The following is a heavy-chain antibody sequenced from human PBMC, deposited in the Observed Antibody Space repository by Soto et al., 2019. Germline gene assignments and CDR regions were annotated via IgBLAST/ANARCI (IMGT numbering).Heavy chain of an antibody. Sequence: SETLSLTCSVSGGSISGNYYFWSWVRQSPGRGLEWVGSIFSSGRTSYSPSLRSRVRMSVDASNNRFSLHMTSVTAADTAVYFCARGGETHYYASDGSSGYPFVSWGPGSRITVSS. CDR3: ARGGETHYYASDGSSGYPFVS. D-gene: IGHD3-10*01. J-gene: IGHJ4*02. V-gene: IGHV4-30-4*01. CDR2: IFSSGRT. CDR1: GGSISGNYYF.